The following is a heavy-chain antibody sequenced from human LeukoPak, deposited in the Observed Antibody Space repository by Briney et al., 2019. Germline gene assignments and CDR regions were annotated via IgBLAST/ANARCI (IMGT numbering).Heavy chain of an antibody. D-gene: IGHD4-23*01. CDR1: GFTFSTYW. CDR3: AKDRRSYGGTSFDS. V-gene: IGHV3-23*01. J-gene: IGHJ4*02. CDR2: ISDST. Sequence: GGSLRLSCAPSGFTFSTYWMGWVRQAPGEGLEWVSAISDSTWYADSVKGRFTISRDSSQNTVYLQMNSLRAEDTAVYYCAKDRRSYGGTSFDSWGQGTLVTVSS.